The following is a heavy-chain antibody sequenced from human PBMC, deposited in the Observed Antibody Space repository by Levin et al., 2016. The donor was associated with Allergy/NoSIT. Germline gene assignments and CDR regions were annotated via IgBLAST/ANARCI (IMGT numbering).Heavy chain of an antibody. CDR3: AAGYCSSTSCHFALYYFDY. D-gene: IGHD2-2*01. V-gene: IGHV1-69*13. CDR2: IIPIFGTA. CDR1: GGTFSSYA. Sequence: SVKVSCKASGGTFSSYAISWVRQAPGQGLEWMGGIIPIFGTANYAQKFQGRVTITADESTSTAYMELSSLRSEDTAVYYCAAGYCSSTSCHFALYYFDYWGQGTLVTVSS. J-gene: IGHJ4*02.